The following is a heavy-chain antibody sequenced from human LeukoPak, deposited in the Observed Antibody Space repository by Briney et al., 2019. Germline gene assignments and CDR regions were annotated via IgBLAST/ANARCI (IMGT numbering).Heavy chain of an antibody. CDR1: GGSLSSYY. CDR2: IYYSGST. CDR3: ARAHSSGWVNWFDP. D-gene: IGHD6-19*01. J-gene: IGHJ5*02. V-gene: IGHV4-59*01. Sequence: SETLSLTCTVSGGSLSSYYWSWIRQPPGKGLEWIGYIYYSGSTNYNPSLKSRVTISVDTSKNQFSLKLSSVTAADTAVYYCARAHSSGWVNWFDPWGQGTLVTVSS.